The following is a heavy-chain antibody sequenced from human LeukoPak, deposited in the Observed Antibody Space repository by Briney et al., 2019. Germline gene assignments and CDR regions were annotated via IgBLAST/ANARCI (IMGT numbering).Heavy chain of an antibody. J-gene: IGHJ6*03. CDR1: SYSISRGYY. D-gene: IGHD2-21*02. CDR2: IYHTGST. V-gene: IGHV4-38-2*02. CDR3: ARGVVVTVRRYYMDV. Sequence: SETLSLTCTVSSYSISRGYYWGWIRQSPGQGLEWIGNIYHTGSTSYNPSLESRVTISLDLSKNQFSLKLSSVTAADTAVYYCARGVVVTVRRYYMDVWGKGTTVTISS.